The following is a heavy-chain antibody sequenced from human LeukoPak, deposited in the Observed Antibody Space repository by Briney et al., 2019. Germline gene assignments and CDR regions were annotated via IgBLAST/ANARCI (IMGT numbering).Heavy chain of an antibody. Sequence: ASVKVSCKASGYTFTSYYMHWVRQAPGQGLEWMGIINPSGGSTSYAQKFQGRVIMTRDTSTSTVYMELSSLRSEDTAVYYCARTSGSTSCYVCNWFDPWGQGTLVTVSS. CDR1: GYTFTSYY. V-gene: IGHV1-46*01. CDR2: INPSGGST. J-gene: IGHJ5*02. CDR3: ARTSGSTSCYVCNWFDP. D-gene: IGHD2-2*01.